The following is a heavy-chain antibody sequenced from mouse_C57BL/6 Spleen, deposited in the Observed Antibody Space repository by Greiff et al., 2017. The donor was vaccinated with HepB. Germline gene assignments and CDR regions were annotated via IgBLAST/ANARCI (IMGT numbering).Heavy chain of an antibody. CDR1: GFTFSNYW. CDR3: TGRSYGYFDV. J-gene: IGHJ1*03. CDR2: IRLKSDNYAT. Sequence: DVMLVESGGGLVQPGGSMKLSCVASGFTFSNYWMNWVRQSPEKGLEWVAQIRLKSDNYATHYAESVKGRFTISRDDSKSSVYLQMNNLRAEDTGIYYCTGRSYGYFDVWGTGTTVTVSS. V-gene: IGHV6-3*01.